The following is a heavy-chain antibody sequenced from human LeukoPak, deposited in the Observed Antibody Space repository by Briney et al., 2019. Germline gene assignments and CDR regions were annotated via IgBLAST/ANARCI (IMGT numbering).Heavy chain of an antibody. CDR2: IYTSGST. CDR1: VGSISSYY. Sequence: SETLSLTCAVAVGSISSYYWSWIRQPPGKGLEWIGYIYTSGSTNYNPSLKSRVTISVDTSKNQFSLKLSSVTAADTAVYYCAKHGISYYGSSGHLRWFDPSGQRTLATLSS. CDR3: AKHGISYYGSSGHLRWFDP. D-gene: IGHD3-22*01. J-gene: IGHJ5*02. V-gene: IGHV4-4*09.